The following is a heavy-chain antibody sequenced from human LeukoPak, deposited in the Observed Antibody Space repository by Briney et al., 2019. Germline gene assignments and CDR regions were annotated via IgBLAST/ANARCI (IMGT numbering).Heavy chain of an antibody. Sequence: GGSLRLSCAASGFTFSNYAMSWVRQAPGKGLEWVSCISVSGGSPYYADSVKGRFTISRDNSKNTLYLQMNSLRAEDTAVYYCAKRGGGWLTENAFDIWGQGTMVTVSS. CDR3: AKRGGGWLTENAFDI. D-gene: IGHD6-19*01. V-gene: IGHV3-23*01. CDR1: GFTFSNYA. CDR2: ISVSGGSP. J-gene: IGHJ3*02.